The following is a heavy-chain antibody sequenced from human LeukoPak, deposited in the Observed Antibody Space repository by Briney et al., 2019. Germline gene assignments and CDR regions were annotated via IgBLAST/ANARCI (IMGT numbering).Heavy chain of an antibody. V-gene: IGHV3-11*04. CDR3: ARDQYYASGSYYNSSKGYFDY. CDR2: ISSSGSTI. Sequence: GGSLRLSCAASGFTFSDYYMSWIRQAPGKGLEWVSYISSSGSTIYYADSVKGRFTISRDNAKNSLYLQMNSLGAEDTAVYYCARDQYYASGSYYNSSKGYFDYWGQGTLVTVSS. CDR1: GFTFSDYY. J-gene: IGHJ4*02. D-gene: IGHD3-10*01.